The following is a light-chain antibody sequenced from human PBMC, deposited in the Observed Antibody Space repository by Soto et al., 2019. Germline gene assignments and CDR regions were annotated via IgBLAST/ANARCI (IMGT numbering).Light chain of an antibody. V-gene: IGKV3-20*01. CDR1: QSVSSSY. J-gene: IGKJ1*01. CDR2: GAS. Sequence: EIVLTQSPGTLSLSPGERATLSCRASQSVSSSYLAWYQQKPGQAPRLLIYGASSRATGIPDRFSGSGSGTDFTLTISRLETEDFAVYYCQQYGTSPPWTFGQGTSGYQT. CDR3: QQYGTSPPWT.